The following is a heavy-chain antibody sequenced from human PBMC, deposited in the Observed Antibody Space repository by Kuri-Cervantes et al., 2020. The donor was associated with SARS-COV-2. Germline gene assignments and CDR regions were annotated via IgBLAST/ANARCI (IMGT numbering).Heavy chain of an antibody. CDR1: GFTFSSYG. J-gene: IGHJ4*02. CDR2: ISYDGSNK. Sequence: GESLKISCAASGFTFSSYGMHWVRQAPGKGLGWVAVISYDGSNKYYADSVKGRFTISRGNSKNTLYLQMNSLRAEDTAVYYCAKEAKIVVDYWGQGTLVTVSS. V-gene: IGHV3-30*18. CDR3: AKEAKIVVDY. D-gene: IGHD1-26*01.